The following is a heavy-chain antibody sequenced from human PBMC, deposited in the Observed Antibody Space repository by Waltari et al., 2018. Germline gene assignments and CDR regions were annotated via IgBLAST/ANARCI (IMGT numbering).Heavy chain of an antibody. V-gene: IGHV4-59*08. J-gene: IGHJ4*02. Sequence: QVQLQESGPGLVKPSETLSLTCTVSGGSITSYYWSWFRQPPGKGLEWIGYIYYTGTTNSSPSLKIRVTMSVDTSKDQFSLKVTSVTATDTAMYYCARHEGGGLNALWGQGTLVTVSS. CDR3: ARHEGGGLNAL. CDR2: IYYTGTT. D-gene: IGHD3-16*01. CDR1: GGSITSYY.